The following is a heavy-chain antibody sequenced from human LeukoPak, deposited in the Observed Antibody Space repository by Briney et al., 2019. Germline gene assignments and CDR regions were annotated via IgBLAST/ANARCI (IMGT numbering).Heavy chain of an antibody. V-gene: IGHV3-23*01. CDR3: AKGATMIVVVTMYYFDY. CDR2: ISGSGGST. J-gene: IGHJ4*02. Sequence: GGSLRLSCAASGFTFSSYAMSWVRQAPGKGLEWASAISGSGGSTYYADSVKGRFTISRDNSKNTLYLQMNSLRAEDTAVYYCAKGATMIVVVTMYYFDYWGQGTLVTVSS. CDR1: GFTFSSYA. D-gene: IGHD3-22*01.